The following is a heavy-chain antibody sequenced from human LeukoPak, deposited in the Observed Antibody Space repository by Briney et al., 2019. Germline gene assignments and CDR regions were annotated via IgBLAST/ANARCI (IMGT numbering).Heavy chain of an antibody. CDR3: AKEGPIAVAGYFDY. Sequence: GGSLRLSCAASGFTVSSNYMSWVRHAPGKGLEWVSLITGDGIRTYYADSVKGRFTISRDNSKNSLYLQMNSLRTEDTALYYCAKEGPIAVAGYFDYWGQGTLVTVSS. CDR1: GFTVSSNY. J-gene: IGHJ4*02. CDR2: ITGDGIRT. D-gene: IGHD6-19*01. V-gene: IGHV3-43*02.